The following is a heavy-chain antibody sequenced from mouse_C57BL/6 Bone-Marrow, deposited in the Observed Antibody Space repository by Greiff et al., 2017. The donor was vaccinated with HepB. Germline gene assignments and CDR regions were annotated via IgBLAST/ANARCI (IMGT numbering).Heavy chain of an antibody. CDR1: GFTFSDYY. D-gene: IGHD2-4*01. Sequence: EVKLVESGGGLVQPGGSLKLSCAASGFTFSDYYMYWVRQTPEKRLEWVAYISNGGGSTYYPDTVKGRFTISRDNAKNTLYLQMSRLKSEDTAMYYCARHLYYDYDCFAYWGQGTLVTVSA. CDR3: ARHLYYDYDCFAY. CDR2: ISNGGGST. V-gene: IGHV5-12*01. J-gene: IGHJ3*01.